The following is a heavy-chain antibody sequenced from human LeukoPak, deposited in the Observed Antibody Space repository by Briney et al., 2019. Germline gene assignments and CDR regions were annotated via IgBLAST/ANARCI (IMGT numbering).Heavy chain of an antibody. Sequence: GGSLRLSCAASGFTFSSYGMHWVRQAPGKGLEWVAVIWYDGSNKYYADSVKGRFTISRDNSKNALYLQMNSLRAEDTAVYYCAKAWGDYYDSSGPLGYWGQGTLVTVSS. CDR1: GFTFSSYG. J-gene: IGHJ4*02. V-gene: IGHV3-33*06. D-gene: IGHD3-22*01. CDR2: IWYDGSNK. CDR3: AKAWGDYYDSSGPLGY.